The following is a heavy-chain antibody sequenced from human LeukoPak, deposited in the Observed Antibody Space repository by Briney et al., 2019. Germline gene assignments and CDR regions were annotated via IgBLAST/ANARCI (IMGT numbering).Heavy chain of an antibody. D-gene: IGHD3-3*01. V-gene: IGHV3-13*01. CDR2: IGTAGDT. CDR3: TRVAKSGRSYYFDY. Sequence: PGGSLRLSCAASGFTFSSYDMHWVRQATGKSLEWVSAIGTAGDTYYTGSVKGRFTISRENAKNSLYLQMNSLRAGDTAVYYCTRVAKSGRSYYFDYWGQGTLVTVSS. CDR1: GFTFSSYD. J-gene: IGHJ4*02.